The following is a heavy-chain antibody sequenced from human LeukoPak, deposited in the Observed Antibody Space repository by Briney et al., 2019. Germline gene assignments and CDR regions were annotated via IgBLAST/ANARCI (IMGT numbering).Heavy chain of an antibody. V-gene: IGHV4-59*11. CDR3: ARDLVTVTKGFDI. CDR1: GDSFSSHY. Sequence: SETLSITYAVSGDSFSSHYWTWIVQPPWTGLEWMGSISYIGTTNYNPSLTSRVTISIDTSKNQFSLKLSSVTTADTAVYYCARDLVTVTKGFDIWGLGTMVSVSS. D-gene: IGHD4-17*01. CDR2: ISYIGTT. J-gene: IGHJ3*02.